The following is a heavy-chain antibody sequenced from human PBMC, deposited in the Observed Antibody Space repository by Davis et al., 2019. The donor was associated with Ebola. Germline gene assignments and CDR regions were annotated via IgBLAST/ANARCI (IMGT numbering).Heavy chain of an antibody. CDR1: GGSLNNYY. V-gene: IGHV4-34*01. J-gene: IGHJ4*02. Sequence: GSLRLSCAVYGGSLNNYYWSWIRQPPGKGLEWIGEISHSGSTNYNPSLKSRVTISIDTSKNQLSLKLNSVTAADTAVYYCARDGHNYSYFDFWGQGTLVTVSS. D-gene: IGHD5-24*01. CDR3: ARDGHNYSYFDF. CDR2: ISHSGST.